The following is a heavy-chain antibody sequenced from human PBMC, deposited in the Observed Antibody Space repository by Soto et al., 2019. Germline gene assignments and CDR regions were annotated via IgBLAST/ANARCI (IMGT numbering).Heavy chain of an antibody. J-gene: IGHJ4*02. D-gene: IGHD5-18*01. CDR2: IYYSGST. CDR1: GGSISSYY. CDR3: ARINYSYGYPVDY. V-gene: IGHV4-59*01. Sequence: SETLSLTCTASGGSISSYYWSWFRQPPGKGLEWIGYIYYSGSTNYNPSLKSRVTISVDTSKNQFSLKLSSVTAADTAVYYCARINYSYGYPVDYWGQGTLVTVSS.